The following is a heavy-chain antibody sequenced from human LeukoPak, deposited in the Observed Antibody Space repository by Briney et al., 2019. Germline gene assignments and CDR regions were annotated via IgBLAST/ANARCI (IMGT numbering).Heavy chain of an antibody. CDR3: AKGTVAIVVYYYYMDV. CDR2: ISGSGGST. J-gene: IGHJ6*03. Sequence: PGGSLRLSCAASGFTFSSYWMSWVRQAPGKGLEWVSAISGSGGSTYYADSVKGRFTISRDNSKNTLYLQMNSLRAEDTAVYYCAKGTVAIVVYYYYMDVWGKGTTVTVSS. CDR1: GFTFSSYW. V-gene: IGHV3-23*01. D-gene: IGHD3-16*02.